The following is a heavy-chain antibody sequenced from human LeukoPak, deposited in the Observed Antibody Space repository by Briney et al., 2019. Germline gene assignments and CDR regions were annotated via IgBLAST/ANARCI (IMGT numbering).Heavy chain of an antibody. V-gene: IGHV3-23*01. CDR1: GFTFSSYA. J-gene: IGHJ4*02. CDR3: AKRYNSEYLAPVQN. Sequence: PGGSLRLSCAASGFTFSSYAMTWVRQAPGKGLEWVSTVSTSGGGTYYADSVKGRFTISRDNSKNTLYLQMNSLIAEDTAVYYCAKRYNSEYLAPVQNWGQGTLVTVSS. D-gene: IGHD1-1*01. CDR2: VSTSGGGT.